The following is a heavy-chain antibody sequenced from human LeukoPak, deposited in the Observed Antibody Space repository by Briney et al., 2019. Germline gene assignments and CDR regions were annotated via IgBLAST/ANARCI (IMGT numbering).Heavy chain of an antibody. Sequence: PGRSLRLSCAASGFTFSSYGMHWVRQAPGKGLEWVAVISYDGSNKYYADSVKGRFTISRDNSKNTLYLQMNSLRAEDTAGYYCARFTIAEAGGYAFDIWGQGTMVTVFS. D-gene: IGHD6-13*01. V-gene: IGHV3-30*03. J-gene: IGHJ3*02. CDR3: ARFTIAEAGGYAFDI. CDR2: ISYDGSNK. CDR1: GFTFSSYG.